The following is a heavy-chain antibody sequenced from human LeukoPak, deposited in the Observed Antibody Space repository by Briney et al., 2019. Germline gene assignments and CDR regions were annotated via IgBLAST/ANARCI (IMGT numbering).Heavy chain of an antibody. V-gene: IGHV1-69*01. J-gene: IGHJ6*03. CDR1: GGTFNSYA. Sequence: SVKVSCKASGGTFNSYAISWVRQAAGQGVEGMGGMIPIFGTENYAQKFQGRVRNTADEYTRTAYMEVSSLRSEDTAVYYCARDEPLRFLEWLSGYYYYMDVWGKGTTVTVSS. CDR3: ARDEPLRFLEWLSGYYYYMDV. D-gene: IGHD3-3*01. CDR2: MIPIFGTE.